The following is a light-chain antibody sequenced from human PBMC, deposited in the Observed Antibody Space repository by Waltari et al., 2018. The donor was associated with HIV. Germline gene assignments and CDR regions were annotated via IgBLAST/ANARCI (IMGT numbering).Light chain of an antibody. V-gene: IGKV3-11*01. CDR2: DAS. Sequence: EIVLTQSPATLSLSPGGSATLSCRASQTVGSHLAWYQHKPGQAPRLLISDASHRATGIPAMFSGSGAGTEFTLTISSLEPEDFADYYCQQRSNWLTFGGGTKVEIK. CDR1: QTVGSH. CDR3: QQRSNWLT. J-gene: IGKJ4*01.